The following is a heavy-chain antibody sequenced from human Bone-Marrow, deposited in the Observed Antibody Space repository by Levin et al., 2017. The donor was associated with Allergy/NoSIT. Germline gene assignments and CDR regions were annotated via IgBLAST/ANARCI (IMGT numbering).Heavy chain of an antibody. J-gene: IGHJ4*02. CDR3: ARDGRPGDTSGVYYHS. V-gene: IGHV4-38-2*02. D-gene: IGHD2-8*01. CDR1: TYYISSGYY. Sequence: PSETLSLTCAVSTYYISSGYYWGWIRQPPGKGLEWIGSIHHSGNTYYNPSLKSRVTISVDTSNNQFSLRLSSVTAADTAVYYCARDGRPGDTSGVYYHSWGQGTLVTVSS. CDR2: IHHSGNT.